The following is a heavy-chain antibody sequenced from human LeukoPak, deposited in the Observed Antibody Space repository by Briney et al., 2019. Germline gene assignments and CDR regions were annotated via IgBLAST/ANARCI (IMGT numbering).Heavy chain of an antibody. CDR2: IYYTGTT. D-gene: IGHD3-3*01. Sequence: SETLSLTCTVSGGSIRGSSYSWAWIRQPPGRELEWIGNIYYTGTTYYNPSLQSRVTISLDTSKNQISLKVSSVTAADTALYYCARAVPGVLNVFDIWGQGTMVTVSS. V-gene: IGHV4-39*07. CDR1: GGSIRGSSYS. CDR3: ARAVPGVLNVFDI. J-gene: IGHJ3*02.